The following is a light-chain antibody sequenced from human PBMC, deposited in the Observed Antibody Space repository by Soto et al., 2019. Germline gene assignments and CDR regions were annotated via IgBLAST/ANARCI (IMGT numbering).Light chain of an antibody. Sequence: EVVLTQSPGTLSLSPGERATLSCRASQSVRNNYFAWYQQKTGQAPRILIFGSADRATVIPDMFSGSGSGTDFTLTISRMEQEDVAVYYCQQYGSSPPYTFGQGTKLEIK. J-gene: IGKJ2*01. V-gene: IGKV3-20*01. CDR2: GSA. CDR3: QQYGSSPPYT. CDR1: QSVRNNY.